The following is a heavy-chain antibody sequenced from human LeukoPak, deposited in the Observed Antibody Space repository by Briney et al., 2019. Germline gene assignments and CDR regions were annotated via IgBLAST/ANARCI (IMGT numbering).Heavy chain of an antibody. CDR2: IIPIFGTV. D-gene: IGHD1-7*01. Sequence: ASVKVSCKASGYTFTSYGISWVRQAPGQGLEWMGGIIPIFGTVNYAQKFQGRVTITADESTSTAYMELSSLRSEDTAVYYCARASNWNSKGSAFDIWGQGTMVTVSS. V-gene: IGHV1-69*13. CDR3: ARASNWNSKGSAFDI. J-gene: IGHJ3*02. CDR1: GYTFTSYG.